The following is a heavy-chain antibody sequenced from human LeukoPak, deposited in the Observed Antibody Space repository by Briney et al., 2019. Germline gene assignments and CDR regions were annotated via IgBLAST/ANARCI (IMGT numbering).Heavy chain of an antibody. CDR1: GFSFSNSF. CDR2: ISGSGSTT. Sequence: GGSLRLSCAASGFSFSNSFMSWVRQAPGKGLEWVSGISGSGSTTNYADSVKGRFTISRDNSKNTLYLQMNTLRAEDTAVYYRAKEVVVVTAMNYFDYWGQGTLVTVSS. V-gene: IGHV3-23*01. J-gene: IGHJ4*02. CDR3: AKEVVVVTAMNYFDY. D-gene: IGHD2-21*02.